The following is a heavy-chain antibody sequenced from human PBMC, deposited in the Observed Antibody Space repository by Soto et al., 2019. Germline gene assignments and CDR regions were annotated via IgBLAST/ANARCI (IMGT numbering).Heavy chain of an antibody. CDR1: CYTFTSYG. CDR3: ARDREGTSYYDFWSGYYLLGSDYYYYYGMDV. J-gene: IGHJ6*02. D-gene: IGHD3-3*01. V-gene: IGHV1-18*01. CDR2: ISAYNGNT. Sequence: ASVKVSCKASCYTFTSYGISCVRQAPGQGLEWMGWISAYNGNTNYAQKLQGRVTMTTDTSTSTAYMELRSLRSDDTAVYYCARDREGTSYYDFWSGYYLLGSDYYYYYGMDVWGQGTTVTVSS.